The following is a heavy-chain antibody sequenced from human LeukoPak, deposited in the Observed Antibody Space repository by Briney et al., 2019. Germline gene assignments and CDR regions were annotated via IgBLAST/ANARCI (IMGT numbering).Heavy chain of an antibody. Sequence: GASVKVSCKASGYTFTSYGISWVRQAPGQGLEWMGWIRAYNGNTNYAQKLQGRVTMTTDTSTSTAYMELRSLRSDDTAVYYCAREMNYYDSSGLPVFDYWGQGTLVTVSS. CDR2: IRAYNGNT. CDR3: AREMNYYDSSGLPVFDY. V-gene: IGHV1-18*01. CDR1: GYTFTSYG. D-gene: IGHD3-22*01. J-gene: IGHJ4*02.